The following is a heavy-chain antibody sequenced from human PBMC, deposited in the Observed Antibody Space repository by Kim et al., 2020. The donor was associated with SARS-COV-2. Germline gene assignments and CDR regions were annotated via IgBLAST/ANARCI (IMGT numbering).Heavy chain of an antibody. CDR2: ISSSSSTI. CDR3: ARDRYSGYDGDYYGMDV. D-gene: IGHD5-12*01. J-gene: IGHJ6*02. Sequence: GGSLRLSCAASGFTFSSYSMNWVRQAPGKGLEWVSYISSSSSTIYYADSVKGRFTISRDNAKNSLYLQMNSLRDEDTAVYYCARDRYSGYDGDYYGMDVWGQGTTGTGSS. V-gene: IGHV3-48*02. CDR1: GFTFSSYS.